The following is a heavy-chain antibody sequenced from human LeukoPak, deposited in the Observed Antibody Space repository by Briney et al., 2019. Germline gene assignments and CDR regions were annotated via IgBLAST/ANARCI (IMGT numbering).Heavy chain of an antibody. CDR2: IYYSGST. J-gene: IGHJ4*02. CDR3: ARAVTTSRLPFDY. CDR1: GGSISSSSYY. D-gene: IGHD4-17*01. Sequence: SETLSLTCTVSGGSISSSSYYWGWIRQPPGKGLEWIGSIYYSGSTYYNPSLKSRVTISVDTSKNQFSLKLSSVTAADTAVYYCARAVTTSRLPFDYWGQGTLVTVSS. V-gene: IGHV4-39*07.